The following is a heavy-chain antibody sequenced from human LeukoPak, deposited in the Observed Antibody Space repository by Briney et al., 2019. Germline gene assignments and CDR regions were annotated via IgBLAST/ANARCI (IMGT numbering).Heavy chain of an antibody. V-gene: IGHV1-24*01. D-gene: IGHD3-3*01. CDR3: ATVLPQANDFWSGYPNFDY. J-gene: IGHJ4*02. Sequence: AASVKVSCKVSGYTLTELSMHWVRQAPGKGLEWMGGFDPEDGETIYAQKFQGRVTMTEDTSTDTAYMEVSSLRSEDTAVYYCATVLPQANDFWSGYPNFDYWGQGTLVTVSS. CDR1: GYTLTELS. CDR2: FDPEDGET.